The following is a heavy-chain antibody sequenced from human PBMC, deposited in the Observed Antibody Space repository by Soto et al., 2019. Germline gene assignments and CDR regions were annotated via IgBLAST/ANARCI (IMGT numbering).Heavy chain of an antibody. CDR3: ARRYGGNFDY. J-gene: IGHJ4*02. CDR1: GGSISSYY. D-gene: IGHD1-26*01. CDR2: IYYSGST. V-gene: IGHV4-59*01. Sequence: SETLSLTCTVSGGSISSYYWSWIRQPPGKGLEWIGYIYYSGSTNYNPSLKSRVTISVDTSKNQFSLKLTSVTAADAAVYYCARRYGGNFDYWGQGTLVTVSS.